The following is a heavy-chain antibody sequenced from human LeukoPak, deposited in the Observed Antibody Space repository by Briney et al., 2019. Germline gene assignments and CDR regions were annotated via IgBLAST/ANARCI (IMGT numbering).Heavy chain of an antibody. CDR3: ARESMRTTVTTRLYYYYYMDV. V-gene: IGHV3-66*01. CDR2: IYSGGST. Sequence: GGSLRLSCAASGFTFSSYWMSWVRQAPGKGLEWVSVIYSGGSTYYADSVKGRFTISRDNSKNTLYLQMNSLRAEDTAVYYCARESMRTTVTTRLYYYYYMDVWGKGTTVTISS. J-gene: IGHJ6*03. D-gene: IGHD4-17*01. CDR1: GFTFSSYW.